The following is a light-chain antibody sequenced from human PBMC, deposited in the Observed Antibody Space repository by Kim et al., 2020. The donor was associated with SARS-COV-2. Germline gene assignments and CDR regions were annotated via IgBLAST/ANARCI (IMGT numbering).Light chain of an antibody. V-gene: IGKV1-27*01. CDR1: QGISNY. J-gene: IGKJ1*01. Sequence: ASVGDRFTITCRSSQGISNYLAWYQQKPGKVPKLLIYAASTLQSGVPSRFSGSGSGTDFTLTISSLQPEDVATYYCQKYNSAPLTFGQGTKVDIK. CDR2: AAS. CDR3: QKYNSAPLT.